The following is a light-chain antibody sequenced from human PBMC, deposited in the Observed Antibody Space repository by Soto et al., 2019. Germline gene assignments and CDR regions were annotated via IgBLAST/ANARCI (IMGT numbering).Light chain of an antibody. CDR1: QSVSSSY. CDR3: QQYGSSPT. CDR2: GAS. Sequence: EIVLTQSPGTLSLSPGERATLSCRASQSVSSSYLAWYQQKPGQAPRLLIYGASSRATGIPDRFSGSGSETDFTLTISRLEPEDFAVYYCQQYGSSPTFGQGTKVEI. J-gene: IGKJ1*01. V-gene: IGKV3-20*01.